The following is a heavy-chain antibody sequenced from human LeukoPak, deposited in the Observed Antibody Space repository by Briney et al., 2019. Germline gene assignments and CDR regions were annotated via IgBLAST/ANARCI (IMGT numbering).Heavy chain of an antibody. CDR2: IWYDGSNK. D-gene: IGHD6-6*01. Sequence: GGSLRLSCAASGFTFSSYGMHWVRQAPGKGLEWVAVIWYDGSNKYYADSVKGRFTISRDNSKNTLYLQMNSLRAEDTAVYHCARTEHSSSGLDYWGQGTLVTVSS. CDR3: ARTEHSSSGLDY. CDR1: GFTFSSYG. V-gene: IGHV3-33*01. J-gene: IGHJ4*02.